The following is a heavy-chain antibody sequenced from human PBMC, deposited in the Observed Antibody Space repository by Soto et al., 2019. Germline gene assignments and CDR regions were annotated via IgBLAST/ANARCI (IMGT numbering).Heavy chain of an antibody. CDR3: AGHRGWYGYDAFDI. V-gene: IGHV4-39*01. J-gene: IGHJ3*02. D-gene: IGHD6-19*01. CDR2: IYYSGST. CDR1: GGSISSSSYY. Sequence: QLQLQESGPGLVKPSETLSLTCTVSGGSISSSSYYWGWIRQPPGKGLEWIGSIYYSGSTYYNPSLKSRLNISVDTSNSRCSLRLSSVTAANTAVYYCAGHRGWYGYDAFDIWGQGTMVTVS.